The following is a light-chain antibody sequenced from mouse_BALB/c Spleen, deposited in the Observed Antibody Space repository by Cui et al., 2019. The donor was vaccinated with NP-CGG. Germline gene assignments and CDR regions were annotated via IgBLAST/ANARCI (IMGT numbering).Light chain of an antibody. CDR3: ALWYSNHWV. J-gene: IGLJ1*01. Sequence: QAVVTQESALTTSPGETVTLTCRSSPGTVTTSNYANWVQEKPDHLFTGIIGGTNNRVPGVPARFSGSLIGDKAALTITGAQTEDEAIYFCALWYSNHWVFGGGTKLTVL. V-gene: IGLV1*01. CDR2: GTN. CDR1: PGTVTTSNY.